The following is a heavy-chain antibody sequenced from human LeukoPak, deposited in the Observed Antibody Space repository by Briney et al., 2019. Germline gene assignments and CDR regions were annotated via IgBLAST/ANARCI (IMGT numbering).Heavy chain of an antibody. V-gene: IGHV3-53*01. CDR2: IYSGGST. D-gene: IGHD4-17*01. Sequence: GGSLRLSCAASGFTISSNYMSWVRQAPGKGLEWGSVIYSGGSTYYADAVKGRFTISRDNSKNTLYLQMNSLRAEDTAVYYCARGDYGDYAYFDYWGQGTLVTVSS. CDR3: ARGDYGDYAYFDY. J-gene: IGHJ4*02. CDR1: GFTISSNY.